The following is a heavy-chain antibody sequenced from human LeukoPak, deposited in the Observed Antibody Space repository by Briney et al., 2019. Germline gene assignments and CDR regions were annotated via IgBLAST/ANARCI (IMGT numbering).Heavy chain of an antibody. J-gene: IGHJ4*02. CDR1: GFTVSSNY. V-gene: IGHV3-66*01. CDR2: IYSGGST. D-gene: IGHD3-22*01. Sequence: GGSLRLSCAASGFTVSSNYMSWVRQAPGKGLERVSVIYSGGSTYYADSVKGRFTISRDNSKNTLYLQMNSLRAEDTAVYYCAKRGMNYYDSSEYYFDYWGQGTLVTVSS. CDR3: AKRGMNYYDSSEYYFDY.